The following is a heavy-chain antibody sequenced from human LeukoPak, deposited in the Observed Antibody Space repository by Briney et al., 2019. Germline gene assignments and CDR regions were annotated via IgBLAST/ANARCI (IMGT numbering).Heavy chain of an antibody. CDR2: IYYSGST. D-gene: IGHD6-19*01. CDR3: ARVIDQWLGAYYFDY. CDR1: GGSISSYY. Sequence: SETLSLTCTVSGGSISSYYWSWIRQPPGKGLEWIGYIYYSGSTNYNPSLKSRVTISVDTSKNQFSLKLSSVTAADTAVYYCARVIDQWLGAYYFDYWGQGTLVTVSS. J-gene: IGHJ4*02. V-gene: IGHV4-59*01.